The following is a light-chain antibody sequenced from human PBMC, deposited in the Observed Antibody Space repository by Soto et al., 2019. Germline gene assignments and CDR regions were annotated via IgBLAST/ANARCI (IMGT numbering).Light chain of an antibody. V-gene: IGKV1-5*03. CDR2: MAS. J-gene: IGKJ1*01. CDR1: QTINRW. CDR3: QQYLSYPWT. Sequence: DIQMTQSPSTLSASVGDTVIITCRASQTINRWLAWYQQKSGKAPKVLIYMASNLERGAPSRFSGSGPGTEFTLTISNLQPDDFATYYCQQYLSYPWTFGQGTTVEIK.